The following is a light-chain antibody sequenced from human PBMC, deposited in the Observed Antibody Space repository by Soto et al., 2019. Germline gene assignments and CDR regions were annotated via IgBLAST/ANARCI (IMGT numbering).Light chain of an antibody. Sequence: DIQMTQSPSSLSASVGGRVTITCRSSQNIGSHVNWYQQKTGKAPNLLIHGASTLQGGVPPRFSGSGFGTDFALTISSLEPDDFATYYCQHNSNPPYTFGRGTTLEIK. J-gene: IGKJ2*01. CDR2: GAS. CDR1: QNIGSH. V-gene: IGKV1-39*01. CDR3: QHNSNPPYT.